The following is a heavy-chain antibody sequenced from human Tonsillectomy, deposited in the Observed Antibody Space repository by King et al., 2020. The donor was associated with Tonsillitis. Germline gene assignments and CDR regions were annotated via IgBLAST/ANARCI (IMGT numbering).Heavy chain of an antibody. Sequence: ITLKESGPTLVKPTQTLTLTCTFSGFSLSTSGVGVGWTRQPPGKALEWLALIYWNDDKRYSPSLKSRLTITKDTSKNQVVLTMTNMDPVDTATYYCAHGITYYYDSSGPDLDYWGQGTLVTVSS. CDR3: AHGITYYYDSSGPDLDY. D-gene: IGHD3-22*01. V-gene: IGHV2-5*01. CDR2: IYWNDDK. CDR1: GFSLSTSGVG. J-gene: IGHJ4*02.